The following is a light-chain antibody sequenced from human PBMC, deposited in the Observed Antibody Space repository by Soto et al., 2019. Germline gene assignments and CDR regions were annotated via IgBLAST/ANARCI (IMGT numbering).Light chain of an antibody. Sequence: VVMTQSPLSLPVTLGQPASISCRSSQSLVNSGGNTYLDWFQQRPGQSPRRLIYKVSYRXXXXXXXXXXXXXXXXXTLKISRVEAEDVGVYYCMQGTHLWTFGQGTKVEIK. CDR2: KVS. J-gene: IGKJ1*01. CDR1: QSLVNSGGNTY. CDR3: MQGTHLWT. V-gene: IGKV2-30*01.